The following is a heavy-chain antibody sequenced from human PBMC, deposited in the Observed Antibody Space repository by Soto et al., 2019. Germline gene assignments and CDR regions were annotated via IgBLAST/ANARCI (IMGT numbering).Heavy chain of an antibody. CDR2: IKAYSGNT. V-gene: IGHV1-18*04. J-gene: IGHJ4*02. Sequence: QLQLVQSGAEAKKPGASVKVSCKASGYTFGTSTISWLRQAPGKGLEWMGWIKAYSGNTNYAPKLQGRVTMTTDTPTSTAYLELRSLTTHDTATYYCAIADYGDDDYWGQGTLVTVSS. D-gene: IGHD4-17*01. CDR3: AIADYGDDDY. CDR1: GYTFGTST.